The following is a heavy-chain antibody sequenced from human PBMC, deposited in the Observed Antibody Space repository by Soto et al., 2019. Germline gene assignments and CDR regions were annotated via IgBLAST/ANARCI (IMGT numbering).Heavy chain of an antibody. CDR1: GFTLSSYA. V-gene: IGHV3-30-3*01. D-gene: IGHD6-19*01. J-gene: IGHJ4*02. CDR3: ARGGSSGWSDTSSQADFDY. Sequence: PGGSLRLSCAASGFTLSSYAMHWVRQAPGKGLEWVAVISYDGSNKYYADSVKGRFTISRDNSKNTLYLQMNSLRAEDTAVYYCARGGSSGWSDTSSQADFDYWGQGTLVTVSS. CDR2: ISYDGSNK.